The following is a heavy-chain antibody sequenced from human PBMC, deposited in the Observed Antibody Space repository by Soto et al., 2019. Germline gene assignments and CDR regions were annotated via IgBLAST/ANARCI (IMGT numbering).Heavy chain of an antibody. CDR1: GFTFSSYA. V-gene: IGHV3-23*01. Sequence: GGSLRLSCAASGFTFSSYAMSWVRQAPGKGLEWVSAISGSGGSTYYADSVKGRFTISRDNSKNTLYLQMNSLRAEDTAVYYCAKDLKRYDSSGIFDYWGQGTLVTVSS. D-gene: IGHD3-22*01. CDR3: AKDLKRYDSSGIFDY. CDR2: ISGSGGST. J-gene: IGHJ4*02.